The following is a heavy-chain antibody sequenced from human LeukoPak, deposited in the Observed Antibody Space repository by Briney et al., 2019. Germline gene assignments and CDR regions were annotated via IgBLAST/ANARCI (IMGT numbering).Heavy chain of an antibody. D-gene: IGHD6-19*01. CDR2: IYSGGST. CDR1: GFTVSSYY. J-gene: IGHJ6*02. V-gene: IGHV3-53*01. CDR3: ARDPLSVTGTNERYDYYGFDV. Sequence: GGSLRLSCAASGFTVSSYYMSWVRQALGKGLEWLSIIYSGGSTYYADSVKGRFTISRDDSKNTLYLQMNSLRPEDTAVYYCARDPLSVTGTNERYDYYGFDVWGQGTTVTVSS.